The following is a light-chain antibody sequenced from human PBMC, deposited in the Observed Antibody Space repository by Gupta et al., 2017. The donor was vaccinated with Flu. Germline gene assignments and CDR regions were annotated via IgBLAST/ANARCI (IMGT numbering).Light chain of an antibody. CDR3: SSFTTSNTWV. J-gene: IGLJ3*02. V-gene: IGLV2-14*01. Sequence: QSAPTQPASVSGSPGQSITISCTATSSDVGGYNYVSWFQQHPGKAPKLMIYEVTNRPSGVSKRFSGSKSGYTASLTISGLQAEDEADYYCSSFTTSNTWVFGGGTKLTVL. CDR2: EVT. CDR1: SSDVGGYNY.